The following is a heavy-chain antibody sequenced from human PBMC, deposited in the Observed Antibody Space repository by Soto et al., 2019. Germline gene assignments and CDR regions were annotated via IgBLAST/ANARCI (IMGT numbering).Heavy chain of an antibody. V-gene: IGHV4-59*01. CDR1: GDSIRSSY. D-gene: IGHD6-13*01. CDR3: ARDMSGGSSWYEFDS. J-gene: IGHJ4*02. Sequence: PSETLSLTCTGSGDSIRSSYWSWVRQPPGRGLEWIGYVYYTGATNSNPSLKSRVTISADTSKNLFSLKVVSVTPADTAVYFCARDMSGGSSWYEFDSWGPGTLVTVSS. CDR2: VYYTGAT.